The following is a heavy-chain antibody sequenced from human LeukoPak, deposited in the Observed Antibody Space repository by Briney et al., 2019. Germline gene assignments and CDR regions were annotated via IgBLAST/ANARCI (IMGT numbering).Heavy chain of an antibody. CDR1: GFTFTTYG. V-gene: IGHV3-48*02. J-gene: IGHJ4*02. CDR3: ARDFRYHDSSGYYSFDY. Sequence: GGSLRLSCAASGFTFTTYGMNWVRQAPGKGLEWVSYLSGRSNSIYYAESVKGRFTISRDNAKNSLYLQMNSLRDEDMAVYYCARDFRYHDSSGYYSFDYWGQGTLVTVSS. CDR2: LSGRSNSI. D-gene: IGHD3-22*01.